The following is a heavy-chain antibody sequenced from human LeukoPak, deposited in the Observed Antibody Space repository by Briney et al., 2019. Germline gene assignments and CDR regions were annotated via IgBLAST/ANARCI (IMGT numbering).Heavy chain of an antibody. CDR2: INPSGGST. D-gene: IGHD3-22*01. J-gene: IGHJ4*02. CDR3: ARDNYYDSTQPRRVVFDY. CDR1: GYTFTSYY. Sequence: GASVKVSCKASGYTFTSYYMHWVRQAPGQGLEWMGIINPSGGSTSYAQKFQGRVTMTRDTSTSTVYMELSSLRSEDTAVYYCARDNYYDSTQPRRVVFDYWGQGTLVTVSS. V-gene: IGHV1-46*01.